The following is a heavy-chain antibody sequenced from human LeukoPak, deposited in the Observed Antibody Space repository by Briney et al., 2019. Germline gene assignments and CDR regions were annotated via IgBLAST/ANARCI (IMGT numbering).Heavy chain of an antibody. CDR2: ISSSSSYI. D-gene: IGHD3-10*01. J-gene: IGHJ4*02. V-gene: IGHV3-21*01. CDR1: GSTFSSYS. Sequence: PGGSLRLSCAASGSTFSSYSMNRVRQAPGKGLEWVSSISSSSSYIYYADSVKGRFTISRDNAKNSLYLQMNSLRAEDTAVYYCARVTMVRGVIRYFDYWGQGTLVTVSS. CDR3: ARVTMVRGVIRYFDY.